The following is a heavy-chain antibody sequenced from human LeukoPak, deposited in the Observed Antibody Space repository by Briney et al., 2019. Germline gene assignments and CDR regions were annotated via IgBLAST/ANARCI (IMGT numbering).Heavy chain of an antibody. V-gene: IGHV4-59*01. Sequence: SETLSLTCTVSGGSISTFYWSWIRQAPGKGLEWIGYIYYSGNTNYNPSLKSRVTIPVDTSKNQFSLKLSSVTAADTAVYYCAREDPQTTVPEGMDVWGQGTTVTVSS. CDR3: AREDPQTTVPEGMDV. CDR2: IYYSGNT. J-gene: IGHJ6*02. D-gene: IGHD4-17*01. CDR1: GGSISTFY.